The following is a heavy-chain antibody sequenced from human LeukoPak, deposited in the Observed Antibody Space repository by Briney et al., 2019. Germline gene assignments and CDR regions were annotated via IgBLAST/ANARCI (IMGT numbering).Heavy chain of an antibody. V-gene: IGHV1-46*01. CDR3: AREPRIAAAGTSLDY. D-gene: IGHD6-13*01. CDR2: INPSGGST. J-gene: IGHJ4*02. Sequence: GASVKVSCKASGYTFTSYYMHWVRQAPGQGLEWMGIINPSGGSTSYAQKFQGRVTITADKSTSTAYMELSSLRSEDTAVYYCAREPRIAAAGTSLDYWGQGTLVTVSS. CDR1: GYTFTSYY.